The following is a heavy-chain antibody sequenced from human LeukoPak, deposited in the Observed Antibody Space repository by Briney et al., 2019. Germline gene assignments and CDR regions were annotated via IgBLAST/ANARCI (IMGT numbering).Heavy chain of an antibody. Sequence: PGGSLRLSCAASGFTFSSYEMNWVRQAPGQGLEWVSCISSSGSTIYYADSVKGRFTISRDNAKNSLYLQMNSLRAEDTAVYYCARANWNYGLYFDYWGQGTLVTVSS. CDR3: ARANWNYGLYFDY. CDR2: ISSSGSTI. J-gene: IGHJ4*02. CDR1: GFTFSSYE. V-gene: IGHV3-48*03. D-gene: IGHD1-7*01.